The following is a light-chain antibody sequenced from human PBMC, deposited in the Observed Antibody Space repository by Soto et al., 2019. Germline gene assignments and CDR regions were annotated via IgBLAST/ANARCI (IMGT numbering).Light chain of an antibody. V-gene: IGKV3-11*01. J-gene: IGKJ1*01. CDR2: DAS. CDR3: QQRINFGT. CDR1: QSVSTY. Sequence: EIVLTQSPATLSLSPGERVTLSCRASQSVSTYLAWYQQKPGQAPRLLIYDASIRATGVPARFSGGGSGTDFTPPISTLAPDDFALSYCQQRINFGTFGQGNKL.